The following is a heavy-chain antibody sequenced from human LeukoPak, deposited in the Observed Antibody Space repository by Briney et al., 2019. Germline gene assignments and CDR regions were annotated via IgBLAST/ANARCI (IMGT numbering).Heavy chain of an antibody. Sequence: GGSLRLSCAASGFTFSSYAMSWVRQAPGNGLEWVSAISGSGGSTYYADSVKGRFSISRDNSKNTLYLQMNSLRAEDTAVYYCAKDTQGYDFWSGYYLDYWGQGTLVTVSS. V-gene: IGHV3-23*01. J-gene: IGHJ4*02. CDR2: ISGSGGST. CDR1: GFTFSSYA. D-gene: IGHD3-3*01. CDR3: AKDTQGYDFWSGYYLDY.